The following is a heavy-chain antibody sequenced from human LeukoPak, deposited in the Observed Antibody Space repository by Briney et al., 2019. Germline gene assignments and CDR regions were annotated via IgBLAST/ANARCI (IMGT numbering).Heavy chain of an antibody. J-gene: IGHJ4*02. CDR1: GGSISSYY. D-gene: IGHD5-18*01. Sequence: PSETLSLTCTVSGGSISSYYWSWIRQPPGKGLEWIGYIYYSGSTNYNPPLKSRVTISVDTSKNQFSLKLSSVTAADTAVYYCAREEYSYGLGYWGQGTLVTVSS. CDR3: AREEYSYGLGY. CDR2: IYYSGST. V-gene: IGHV4-59*01.